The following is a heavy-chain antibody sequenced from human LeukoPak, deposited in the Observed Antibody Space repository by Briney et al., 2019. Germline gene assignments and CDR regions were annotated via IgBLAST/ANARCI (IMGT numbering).Heavy chain of an antibody. CDR1: GSTFSDHH. V-gene: IGHV3-72*01. D-gene: IGHD3-22*01. CDR2: IRNRARGYTT. Sequence: GGSLTLSCVASGSTFSDHHMDWVRQAPGKGLEWVARIRNRARGYTTDYAASAKGRFTISRDDSEGSLYLRMNSLQTEDTAVYYCATETKDSSAYYYFDYWGQGALVTVSS. J-gene: IGHJ4*02. CDR3: ATETKDSSAYYYFDY.